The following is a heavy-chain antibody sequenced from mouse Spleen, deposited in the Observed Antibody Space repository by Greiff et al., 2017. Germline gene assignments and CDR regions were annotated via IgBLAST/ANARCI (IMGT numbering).Heavy chain of an antibody. J-gene: IGHJ4*01. Sequence: EVQLQQSGPGLVKPSQSLSLTCSVTGYSITSGYYWNWIRQFPGNKLEWMGYISYDGSNNYNPSLKNRISITRDTSKNQFFLKLNSVTTEDTATYYCARSDGYPSYAMDYWGQGTSVTVSS. V-gene: IGHV3-6*01. D-gene: IGHD2-3*01. CDR1: GYSITSGYY. CDR2: ISYDGSN. CDR3: ARSDGYPSYAMDY.